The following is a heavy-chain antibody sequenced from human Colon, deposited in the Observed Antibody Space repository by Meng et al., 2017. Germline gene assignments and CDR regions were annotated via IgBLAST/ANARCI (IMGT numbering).Heavy chain of an antibody. J-gene: IGHJ4*02. D-gene: IGHD1/OR15-1a*01. V-gene: IGHV3-74*01. CDR3: AKTQRQNNYGDF. CDR2: INSNGSTT. Sequence: GALRLSCAASGFTFSSYWVDWVRQAPGKGLAWVSRINSNGSTTSYADSMKGRFTISRDKSKNTLYLQMNSLRAEDTAVYYCAKTQRQNNYGDFWGQGTLVTVSS. CDR1: GFTFSSYW.